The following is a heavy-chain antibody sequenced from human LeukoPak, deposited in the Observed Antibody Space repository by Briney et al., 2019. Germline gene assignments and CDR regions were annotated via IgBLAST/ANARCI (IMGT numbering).Heavy chain of an antibody. V-gene: IGHV3-49*04. Sequence: GGSLRLSCTASGFTVGDYSMNWVRQAPGKGLEWVGFIRSKAYGGTTKYAAAVKGRFTISRDDSKSIAYLQMNSLKTEDTAVYYCTRGRRATHDYWGQGTLVTVSS. J-gene: IGHJ4*02. D-gene: IGHD1-26*01. CDR3: TRGRRATHDY. CDR2: IRSKAYGGTT. CDR1: GFTVGDYS.